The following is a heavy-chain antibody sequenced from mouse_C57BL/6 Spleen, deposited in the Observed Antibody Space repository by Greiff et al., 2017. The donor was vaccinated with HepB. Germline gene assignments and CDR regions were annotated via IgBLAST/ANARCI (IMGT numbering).Heavy chain of an antibody. D-gene: IGHD1-1*01. Sequence: QVQLKQPGAELVKPGASVKLSCKASGYTFTSYWMHWVKQRPGQGLEWIGMIHPNSGSTNYNEKFKSKATLTVDKSSSTAYMQLSSLTSEDSAVYYCAREYYGSYYAMDYWGQGTSVTVSS. CDR1: GYTFTSYW. V-gene: IGHV1-64*01. CDR3: AREYYGSYYAMDY. CDR2: IHPNSGST. J-gene: IGHJ4*01.